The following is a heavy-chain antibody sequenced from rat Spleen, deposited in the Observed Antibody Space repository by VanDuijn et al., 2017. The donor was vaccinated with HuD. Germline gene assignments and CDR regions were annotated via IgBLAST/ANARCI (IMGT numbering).Heavy chain of an antibody. CDR2: ISYDGSTT. J-gene: IGHJ1*01. V-gene: IGHV5-29*01. CDR1: GFTFSDYY. Sequence: EVQLVESDGGLVQPGRSLKVSCATSGFTFSDYYMAWVRQAPTKGLEWVASISYDGSTTYYRDSVKGRFTISRDNAKSTLYLEMDSLRSEDMATYYCVRQGYLRDWYFDFWGPGTMITVSS. CDR3: VRQGYLRDWYFDF. D-gene: IGHD2-5*01.